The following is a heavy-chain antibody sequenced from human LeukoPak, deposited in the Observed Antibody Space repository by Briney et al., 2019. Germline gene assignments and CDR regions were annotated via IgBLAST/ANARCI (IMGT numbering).Heavy chain of an antibody. Sequence: GGSLRLSCAASGFTFSIYAMHWVRQAPGKGLEWVAVIWYDGSNKHYADSVKGRFTISRDNSKNMLYLQMNSLRAEDTAVYYCARGGIAVAGTPGPPYYYGMDVWGQGTTVTDSS. J-gene: IGHJ6*02. CDR1: GFTFSIYA. D-gene: IGHD6-19*01. CDR3: ARGGIAVAGTPGPPYYYGMDV. V-gene: IGHV3-33*01. CDR2: IWYDGSNK.